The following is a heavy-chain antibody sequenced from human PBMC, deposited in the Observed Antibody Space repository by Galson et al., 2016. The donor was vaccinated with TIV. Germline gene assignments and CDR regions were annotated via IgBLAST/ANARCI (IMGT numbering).Heavy chain of an antibody. CDR2: INPNSGGT. V-gene: IGHV1-2*04. CDR1: GYTFTGYY. CDR3: ARHPLSRAFDI. Sequence: SVKVSCKASGYTFTGYYMHWVRQAPGQGLEWMGWINPNSGGTNYAQKFQGWVTMTRDTSISTAYMELSWLRSDDTAMYFCARHPLSRAFDIWGQGTVVTVSS. J-gene: IGHJ3*02.